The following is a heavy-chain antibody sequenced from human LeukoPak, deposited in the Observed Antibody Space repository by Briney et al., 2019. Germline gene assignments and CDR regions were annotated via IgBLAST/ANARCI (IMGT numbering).Heavy chain of an antibody. Sequence: GGSLRLSCGASGFTFDDFDMGWVRQVPGQGLKWVSGINWNGGRIIYADSVKGRFTISRDNAKNSLYLQMSSLRAEDTALYYCATYSFDRGYYFDYWGQGALVTVSS. D-gene: IGHD3-22*01. CDR2: INWNGGRI. J-gene: IGHJ4*02. V-gene: IGHV3-20*04. CDR3: ATYSFDRGYYFDY. CDR1: GFTFDDFD.